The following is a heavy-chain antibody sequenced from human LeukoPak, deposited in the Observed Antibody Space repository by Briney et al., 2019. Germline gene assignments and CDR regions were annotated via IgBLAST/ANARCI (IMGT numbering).Heavy chain of an antibody. CDR1: GGSISSGGYY. V-gene: IGHV4-30-2*03. CDR2: IYHSGST. D-gene: IGHD3-3*01. CDR3: ARLNYDFWSGYYSY. J-gene: IGHJ4*02. Sequence: SQTLSLTCTVSGGSISSGGYYWSWIRQPPGKGLEWIGYIYHSGSTYYNPSLKSRVTISVDTSKNQFSLKLSSVTAADTAVYYCARLNYDFWSGYYSYWGQGTLVTVSS.